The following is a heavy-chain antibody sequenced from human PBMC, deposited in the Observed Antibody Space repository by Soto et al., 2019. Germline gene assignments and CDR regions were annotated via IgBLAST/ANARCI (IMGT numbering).Heavy chain of an antibody. D-gene: IGHD3-22*01. Sequence: SETLSLPCTVSVGSISSGGYYWICIRQHPGEGLEWIGYIYYSGSTYYNPSLKSRVTISVDTSKNQFSLKLSSVTAADTAVYYCARVTYYYDSSGYYQNWGQGTLVTVS. J-gene: IGHJ4*02. CDR2: IYYSGST. CDR3: ARVTYYYDSSGYYQN. V-gene: IGHV4-31*03. CDR1: VGSISSGGYY.